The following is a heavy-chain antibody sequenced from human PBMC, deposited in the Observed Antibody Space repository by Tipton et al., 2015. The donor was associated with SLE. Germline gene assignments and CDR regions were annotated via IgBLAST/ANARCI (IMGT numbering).Heavy chain of an antibody. Sequence: TLSLTCTVSGDPITNFYWGWIRQPPGKGLEWIGSVYHSGSTYYNPSLKSRVTISVDTSKNQFSLKLNSVTAADTAVYYCARGGIQLWNWFDPWGQGTLVTVSS. CDR3: ARGGIQLWNWFDP. D-gene: IGHD5-18*01. CDR1: GDPITNFY. CDR2: VYHSGST. J-gene: IGHJ5*02. V-gene: IGHV4-38-2*02.